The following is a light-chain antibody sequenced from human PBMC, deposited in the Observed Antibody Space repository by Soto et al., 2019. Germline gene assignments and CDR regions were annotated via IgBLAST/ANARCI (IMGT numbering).Light chain of an antibody. CDR3: QQFKSDTWT. J-gene: IGKJ1*01. Sequence: IQLTQSPSSLSASVGDRVTITCRASQGISSYLAWYQQKPGKAPKLLIYAASTLQSGVPSRFSGSGSATEFILTINGLQPDDFATYFCQQFKSDTWTFGQGTKVDIK. CDR1: QGISSY. CDR2: AAS. V-gene: IGKV1-9*01.